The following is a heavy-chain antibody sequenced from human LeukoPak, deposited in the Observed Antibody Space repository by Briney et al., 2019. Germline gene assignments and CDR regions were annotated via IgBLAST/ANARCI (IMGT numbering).Heavy chain of an antibody. CDR1: GFTFSSYA. J-gene: IGHJ4*02. D-gene: IGHD6-19*01. CDR2: ISYDGSNK. Sequence: GGSLRLSCAASGFTFSSYAMHWVRQAPGKGLEWVAVISYDGSNKYYADSVKGRFTISRDNSKNTLYLQMNSLRAEDTAVYYCAKGPSSGWTRYFDYWGQGTLVTVSS. CDR3: AKGPSSGWTRYFDY. V-gene: IGHV3-30-3*01.